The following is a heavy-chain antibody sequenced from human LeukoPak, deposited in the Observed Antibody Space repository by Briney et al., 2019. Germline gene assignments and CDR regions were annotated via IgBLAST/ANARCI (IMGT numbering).Heavy chain of an antibody. V-gene: IGHV3-21*01. J-gene: IGHJ4*02. D-gene: IGHD4/OR15-4a*01. CDR1: GFTFSDYS. CDR3: ARRVPYLDY. CDR2: ISGSSSYI. Sequence: PGGSLRLSCAASGFTFSDYSMTWVRQAPGKGLEWVSSISGSSSYIYYADSLKGRFTISRDNAKNSLFLQMNSLRAEDTAVYYCARRVPYLDYWGQGALVTVSS.